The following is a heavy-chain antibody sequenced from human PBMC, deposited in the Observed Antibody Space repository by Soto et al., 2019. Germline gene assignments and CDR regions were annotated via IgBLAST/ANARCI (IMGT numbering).Heavy chain of an antibody. J-gene: IGHJ3*02. CDR1: GYSFPSYW. Sequence: LGASLKLSFKGSGYSFPSYWIGWVRQMPGKGLEWMGIIYPGDSDTRYSPSFQGQVTISADKSISTAYLQWSSLKASDTAMYYCARHRNRGIAARSDAFDIWGQGTMVTVSS. CDR2: IYPGDSDT. D-gene: IGHD6-6*01. V-gene: IGHV5-51*01. CDR3: ARHRNRGIAARSDAFDI.